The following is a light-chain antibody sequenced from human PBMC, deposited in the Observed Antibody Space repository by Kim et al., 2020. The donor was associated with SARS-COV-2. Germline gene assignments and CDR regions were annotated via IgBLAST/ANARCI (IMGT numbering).Light chain of an antibody. CDR1: SSNIGSNN. V-gene: IGLV1-44*01. CDR2: SNN. CDR3: AVWDDSLKQGV. J-gene: IGLJ3*02. Sequence: QSVLTQPPSASGTPGQRVTISCSGSSSNIGSNNVVWYQQPPGAAPNLLIYSNNQRPSGILDRFSGSRSGTSASLAISGLQSGDEADYYCAVWDDSLKQGVFGGGTQLTVL.